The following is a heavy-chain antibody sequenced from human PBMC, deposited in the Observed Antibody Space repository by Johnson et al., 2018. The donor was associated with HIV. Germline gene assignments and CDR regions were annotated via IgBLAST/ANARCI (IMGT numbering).Heavy chain of an antibody. D-gene: IGHD2/OR15-2a*01. CDR3: AKDRGTTRAFDI. J-gene: IGHJ3*02. Sequence: QVQLVESGGGLVKPGGSLRLSCAASGFTFSDYYMSWIRQAPGKGLEWVAVISYDGSNKYYADSVKGRFTISRDNSKNTLYLQMNSLRAEDTAVYYCAKDRGTTRAFDIWGQGTMVTVSS. CDR2: ISYDGSNK. V-gene: IGHV3-30*18. CDR1: GFTFSDYY.